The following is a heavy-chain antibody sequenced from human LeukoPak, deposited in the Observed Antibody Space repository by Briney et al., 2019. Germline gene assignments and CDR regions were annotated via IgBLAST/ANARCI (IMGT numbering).Heavy chain of an antibody. CDR1: GFTFSSYG. J-gene: IGHJ6*02. Sequence: GRSLRLSCAASGFTFSSYGMHWVRQAPGEGLEWVAVIWYDGSNKYYADSVKGRFTISRDNSKNTLYLQMNSLRAEDTAVYYCARDRDLLRTDYYYYGMDVWGQGTTVTVSS. D-gene: IGHD3-22*01. CDR2: IWYDGSNK. V-gene: IGHV3-33*01. CDR3: ARDRDLLRTDYYYYGMDV.